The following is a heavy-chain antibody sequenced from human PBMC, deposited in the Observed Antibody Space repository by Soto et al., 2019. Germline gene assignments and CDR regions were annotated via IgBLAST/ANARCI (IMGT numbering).Heavy chain of an antibody. J-gene: IGHJ5*02. V-gene: IGHV4-30-4*01. CDR1: GGSISSGDYY. CDR3: ARGQQLDLNRFDP. Sequence: PSLTCTVSGGSISSGDYYWSWIRQPPGKGLEWIGYIYYSGSTYYNPSLKSRVTISVDTSKNQFSLKLSSVTAADTAVYYCARGQQLDLNRFDPWGQGTLVTVSS. D-gene: IGHD6-13*01. CDR2: IYYSGST.